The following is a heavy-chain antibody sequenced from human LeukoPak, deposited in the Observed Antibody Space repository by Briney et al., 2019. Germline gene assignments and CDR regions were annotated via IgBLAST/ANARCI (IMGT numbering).Heavy chain of an antibody. V-gene: IGHV4-39*07. J-gene: IGHJ4*02. CDR3: ARDVPSIAARPGPYGY. Sequence: SETLSLTCTVSSGSISSSSYFWRWLRQPPGKGREWIGSICYSGSTYYNPSLKSRVTISVDTSTNQFSLKLSSVTAADTAVYYCARDVPSIAARPGPYGYWGQGTLVTVSS. CDR2: ICYSGST. D-gene: IGHD6-6*01. CDR1: SGSISSSSYF.